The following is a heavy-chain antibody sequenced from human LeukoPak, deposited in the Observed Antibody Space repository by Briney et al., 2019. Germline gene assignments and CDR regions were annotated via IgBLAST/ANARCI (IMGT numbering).Heavy chain of an antibody. CDR1: GGTFSSYA. D-gene: IGHD5-18*01. CDR2: IIPIFGTA. J-gene: IGHJ6*02. Sequence: ASVKVSCTASGGTFSSYAISWVRQAPGQGLEWMGGIIPIFGTANYAQKFQGRVTITADESTSTAYMELSSLRSEDTAVYYCARGDVDTAMVTYYYYGMDVWGQGATVTVSS. CDR3: ARGDVDTAMVTYYYYGMDV. V-gene: IGHV1-69*13.